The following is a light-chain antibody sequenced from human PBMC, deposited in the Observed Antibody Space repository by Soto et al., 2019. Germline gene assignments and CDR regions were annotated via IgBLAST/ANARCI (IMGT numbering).Light chain of an antibody. Sequence: DIQMTQSPASLYASVGDRVAFTCRASQSLSGYLNWYQQKPGKAPELLLYGASRLQSGVPSRFSGSGSGTDFTLTISSLQPEDFATYYCQQSYSFPRTFGGGTKVQIK. J-gene: IGKJ4*01. CDR3: QQSYSFPRT. CDR2: GAS. V-gene: IGKV1-39*01. CDR1: QSLSGY.